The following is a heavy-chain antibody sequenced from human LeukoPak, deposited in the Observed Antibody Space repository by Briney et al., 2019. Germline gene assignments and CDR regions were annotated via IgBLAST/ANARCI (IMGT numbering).Heavy chain of an antibody. V-gene: IGHV3-7*01. J-gene: IGHJ4*02. D-gene: IGHD3-22*01. Sequence: PGGSLRLSCAASGFTFSSYWMSWVRQAPGEGLEWVANIKQDGSEKYYVDSVKGRFTISRDNAKNSLYLQMNSLRAEDTAVYYCARDHNHGRTSYYYDSSGLIDYWGQGTLVTVSS. CDR3: ARDHNHGRTSYYYDSSGLIDY. CDR1: GFTFSSYW. CDR2: IKQDGSEK.